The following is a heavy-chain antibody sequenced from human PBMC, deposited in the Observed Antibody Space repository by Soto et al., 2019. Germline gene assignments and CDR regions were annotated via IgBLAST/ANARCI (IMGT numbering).Heavy chain of an antibody. CDR2: IGTDDSET. J-gene: IGHJ5*02. Sequence: PGEALKISWQGYGYSFATFWIGWVRQMPGKGVELMGIIGTDDSETTYRPYFQGLVTMSVDKSIRTAYLQWSSLKSSDTATYYCARTYCTSSGSDNWFYXWGQGTLFTVSX. CDR1: GYSFATFW. D-gene: IGHD2-8*02. V-gene: IGHV5-51*01. CDR3: ARTYCTSSGSDNWFYX.